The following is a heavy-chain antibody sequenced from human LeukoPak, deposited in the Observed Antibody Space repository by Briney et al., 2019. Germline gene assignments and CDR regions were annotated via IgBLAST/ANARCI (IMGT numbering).Heavy chain of an antibody. CDR1: GFTFSSYA. V-gene: IGHV3-64*01. CDR3: AREYCSGGRCQYYFDY. Sequence: PGGSLRLSCAASGFTFSSYAMHWVRQAPGKGLEYVSGISSDGGSPFHVNSVKGRFTISRDNSKDTLYLQTGSLRAEDMAVYYCAREYCSGGRCQYYFDYWGQGTLVTVSS. D-gene: IGHD2-15*01. CDR2: ISSDGGSP. J-gene: IGHJ4*02.